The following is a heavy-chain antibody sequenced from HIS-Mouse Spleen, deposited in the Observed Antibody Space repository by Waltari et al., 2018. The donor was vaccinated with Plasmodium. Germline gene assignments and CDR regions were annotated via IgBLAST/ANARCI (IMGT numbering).Heavy chain of an antibody. D-gene: IGHD6-13*01. CDR3: ARELAPGIAAAGDY. CDR1: EFTFSSYA. Sequence: QVQLVESGGGVVQPGRSLSLSCAASEFTFSSYAMPWARQAQGKGLGLAAVKSYYGSNKYYADSVKGRFTISRDNSKNTLYLQMNSLRAEDTAVYYCARELAPGIAAAGDYWGQGTLVTVSS. J-gene: IGHJ4*02. CDR2: KSYYGSNK. V-gene: IGHV3-30-3*01.